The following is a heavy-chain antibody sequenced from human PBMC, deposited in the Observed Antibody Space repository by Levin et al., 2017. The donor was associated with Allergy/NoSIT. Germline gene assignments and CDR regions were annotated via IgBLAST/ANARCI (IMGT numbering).Heavy chain of an antibody. J-gene: IGHJ3*02. Sequence: ASVKVSCKASGYTFTFYGITWVRQAPGQGLEWVGWISPYNGDTKYAQKLQGRVTMTTDTSTSTAYMELRSLRSDDTAVYYCARAMAETAADTFDIWGQGTMVSVSS. CDR3: ARAMAETAADTFDI. CDR2: ISPYNGDT. V-gene: IGHV1-18*01. CDR1: GYTFTFYG. D-gene: IGHD5-24*01.